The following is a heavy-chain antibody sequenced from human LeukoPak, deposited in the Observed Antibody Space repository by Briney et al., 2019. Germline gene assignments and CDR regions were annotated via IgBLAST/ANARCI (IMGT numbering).Heavy chain of an antibody. CDR2: MNSNSGNT. CDR3: ARVRGKQQLVHY. D-gene: IGHD6-13*01. J-gene: IGHJ4*02. Sequence: ASVKVSCKASGYTFTSYDINWVRQATGQGLEWMGWMNSNSGNTGYAQKFQGRVTMTRNTSISTAYMELSSLRSEDTAVYYCARVRGKQQLVHYWGQGTLVTVSS. CDR1: GYTFTSYD. V-gene: IGHV1-8*01.